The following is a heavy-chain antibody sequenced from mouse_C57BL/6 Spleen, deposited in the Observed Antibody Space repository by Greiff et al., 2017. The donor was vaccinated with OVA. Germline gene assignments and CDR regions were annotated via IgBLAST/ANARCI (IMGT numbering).Heavy chain of an antibody. D-gene: IGHD1-1*01. J-gene: IGHJ3*01. CDR3: ARDAFHDGRRFAY. CDR2: INPNNGGT. CDR1: GYTFTDYN. Sequence: EVQLQQSGPELVKPGASVKMSCKASGYTFTDYNMHWVKQSHGKSLEWLGYINPNNGGTSYNQKFKGKATLTVNKSSRTAYMELRSLTSEDSAVYYCARDAFHDGRRFAYWGQGTLVTVSA. V-gene: IGHV1-22*01.